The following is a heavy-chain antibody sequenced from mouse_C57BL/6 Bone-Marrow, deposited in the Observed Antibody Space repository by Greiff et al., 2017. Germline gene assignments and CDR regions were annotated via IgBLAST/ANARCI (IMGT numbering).Heavy chain of an antibody. CDR3: ARWGDSSGSYAMDY. CDR1: GYSFTDSN. D-gene: IGHD3-2*02. Sequence: VQLQQSGPELVKPGASVKISCKASGYSFTDSNMNWVKQSNGTSLEWIGVINPNYGTTSYNQKFKGKATLTVDQSSSTAYMQLNSLTSEDSAVYYCARWGDSSGSYAMDYWGQGTSVTVSS. V-gene: IGHV1-39*01. J-gene: IGHJ4*01. CDR2: INPNYGTT.